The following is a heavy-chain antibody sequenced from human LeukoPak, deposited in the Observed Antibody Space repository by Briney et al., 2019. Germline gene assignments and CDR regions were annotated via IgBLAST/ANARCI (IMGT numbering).Heavy chain of an antibody. CDR2: IRYDASNE. D-gene: IGHD3-22*01. V-gene: IGHV3-30*02. Sequence: GGSLRLSCAASGFTFNSYGMHWVRQAPGKGLEWVAFIRYDASNEYYADSVKGRFTVSRDNSKNTLFLQMNSLRAEDTAIYYCAKEPNHSSGYWDYWGQGTLVTVSS. J-gene: IGHJ4*02. CDR1: GFTFNSYG. CDR3: AKEPNHSSGYWDY.